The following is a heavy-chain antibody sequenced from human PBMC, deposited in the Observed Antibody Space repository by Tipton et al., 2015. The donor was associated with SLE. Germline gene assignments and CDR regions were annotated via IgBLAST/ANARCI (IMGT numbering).Heavy chain of an antibody. V-gene: IGHV4-59*08. CDR1: DGSIGSYY. D-gene: IGHD2-8*01. Sequence: TLSLTCSVSDGSIGSYYWNWIRQPPGKGLEWIGYISDGGATNHNPSLKSRVTISVDPAKNQFSLKLTSVTAADTAVYYCARGMLTWRGAIIGVDVWGQGTSVNVSS. J-gene: IGHJ6*02. CDR3: ARGMLTWRGAIIGVDV. CDR2: ISDGGAT.